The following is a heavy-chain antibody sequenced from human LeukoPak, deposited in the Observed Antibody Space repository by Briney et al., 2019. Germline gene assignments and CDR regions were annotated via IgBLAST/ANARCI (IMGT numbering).Heavy chain of an antibody. CDR3: ATDTSGIAAAGTSSYGMDV. CDR2: FDPGDGET. CDR1: GYTLTELS. Sequence: ASVKVSCKVSGYTLTELSMHWVRQAPGKGREWMGGFDPGDGETIYAQKFQGRVIMTEDTSTDTAYMELSSLRSEDTAVYYCATDTSGIAAAGTSSYGMDVWGQGTTVTVSS. D-gene: IGHD6-13*01. V-gene: IGHV1-24*01. J-gene: IGHJ6*02.